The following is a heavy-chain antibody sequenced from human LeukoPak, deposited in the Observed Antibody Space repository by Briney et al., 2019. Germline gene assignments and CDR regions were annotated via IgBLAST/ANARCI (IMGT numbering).Heavy chain of an antibody. J-gene: IGHJ5*02. CDR3: ARSQGGNTLWFDP. CDR2: TYSSGST. V-gene: IGHV4-4*08. D-gene: IGHD4-23*01. Sequence: SETLSLTCTVSGGSIRNYYWSWIRQPPGKGLEWIGYTYSSGSTTYNPSLQSRVTISVDTSKNQFYLRLSSVTAADTAVYYCARSQGGNTLWFDPWGQGILVTVSS. CDR1: GGSIRNYY.